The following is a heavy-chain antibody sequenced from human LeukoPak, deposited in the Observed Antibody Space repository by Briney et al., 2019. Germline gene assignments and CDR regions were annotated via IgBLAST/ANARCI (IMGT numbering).Heavy chain of an antibody. CDR3: TTVPTSDKDT. V-gene: IGHV3-48*03. J-gene: IGHJ3*01. Sequence: PGGSLRLSCAASGFTFSSYEMNWVRQAPGKGLEWISYISDSASTIFYADSVKGRFTISRDNGKNSLYLQMNSLKTEDTAVYYCTTVPTSDKDTWGQGTMVTVSS. CDR2: ISDSASTI. CDR1: GFTFSSYE.